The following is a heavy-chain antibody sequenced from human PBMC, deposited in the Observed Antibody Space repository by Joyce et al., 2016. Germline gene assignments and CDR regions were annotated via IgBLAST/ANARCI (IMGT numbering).Heavy chain of an antibody. CDR2: ISSTSSTT. Sequence: EVQLVESGGGLVQPGGSLRLSCAASGFIFSSYSMNWVRPATGKELEWVSYISSTSSTTYYADSVKGRFTISRDNAKNSLYLQMSSLRAEDTAVYYCAREDIVVVSRYYSYMDVWGKGTTVTVSS. J-gene: IGHJ6*03. D-gene: IGHD2-2*01. CDR3: AREDIVVVSRYYSYMDV. CDR1: GFIFSSYS. V-gene: IGHV3-48*01.